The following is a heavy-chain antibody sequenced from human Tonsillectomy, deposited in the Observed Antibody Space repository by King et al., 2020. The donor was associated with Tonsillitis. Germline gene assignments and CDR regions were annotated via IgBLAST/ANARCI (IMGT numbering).Heavy chain of an antibody. CDR1: GLSLSTSGAG. CDR2: IYWDDDK. CDR3: AHSILTGGGYYDAEYFQH. Sequence: TLKESGPTLVKLTQTLTLTCTFSGLSLSTSGAGVGWIRQPPGKALEWLALIYWDDDKRYSPSLKSRLTITKDTSKNQVVLTMTNMDPVDTATYYCAHSILTGGGYYDAEYFQHWGQGTLVTVSS. J-gene: IGHJ1*01. V-gene: IGHV2-5*02. D-gene: IGHD3-22*01.